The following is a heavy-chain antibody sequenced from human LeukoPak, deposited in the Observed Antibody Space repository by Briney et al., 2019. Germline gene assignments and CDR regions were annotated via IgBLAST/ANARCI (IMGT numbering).Heavy chain of an antibody. CDR1: GLTFSSHW. J-gene: IGHJ4*02. CDR3: ATQQGGNPAY. Sequence: GGSLRLSCAASGLTFSSHWMHWVHQAPGKGLVWVSRITNDGSSTTYADSVKGRFTISRDNAKNMLYLQVNSLRAEDTAVYHCATQQGGNPAYWGQGTLVTVSS. D-gene: IGHD1-14*01. V-gene: IGHV3-74*01. CDR2: ITNDGSST.